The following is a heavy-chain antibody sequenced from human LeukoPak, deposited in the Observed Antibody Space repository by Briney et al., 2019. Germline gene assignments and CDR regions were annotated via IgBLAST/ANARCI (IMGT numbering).Heavy chain of an antibody. D-gene: IGHD6-13*01. J-gene: IGHJ4*02. CDR1: GGTFSSYA. CDR3: ARELGYSSSWFLDYFDY. V-gene: IGHV1-69*04. Sequence: SVKVSCKASGGTFSSYAISWVRQAPGQGLEWMGRIIPILGIANYAQKFQGRVTITADKSTNTAYMELSSLRSEDTAVYYCARELGYSSSWFLDYFDYWGQGTLVTVSS. CDR2: IIPILGIA.